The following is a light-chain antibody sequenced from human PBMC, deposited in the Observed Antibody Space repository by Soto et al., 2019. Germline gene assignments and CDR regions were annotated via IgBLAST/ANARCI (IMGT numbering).Light chain of an antibody. CDR3: LQYHNLWA. V-gene: IGKV3-15*01. Sequence: EIVMTQSPATLSVSPGERATLSCWASQSVSSNLAWYQQKPGQAPRLLFYDASTRATGIPARFSGSGSGTEFTLTISSLQPEDFTVYSCLQYHNLWAFGQGTKVDIK. J-gene: IGKJ1*01. CDR1: QSVSSN. CDR2: DAS.